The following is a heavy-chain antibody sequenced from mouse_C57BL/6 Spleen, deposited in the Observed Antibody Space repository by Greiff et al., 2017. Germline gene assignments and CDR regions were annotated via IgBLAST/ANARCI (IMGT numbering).Heavy chain of an antibody. Sequence: EVNLVESGGGLVQPKGSLKLSCAASGFSFNTYAMNWVRQAPGKGLEWVARIRSKSNNYATYYADSVKDRFTISRDDSESMLYLQMNNLKTEDTAMYYCVRHDPLGYGFAYWGQGTLVTVSA. CDR1: GFSFNTYA. J-gene: IGHJ3*01. V-gene: IGHV10-1*01. CDR2: IRSKSNNYAT. D-gene: IGHD2-2*01. CDR3: VRHDPLGYGFAY.